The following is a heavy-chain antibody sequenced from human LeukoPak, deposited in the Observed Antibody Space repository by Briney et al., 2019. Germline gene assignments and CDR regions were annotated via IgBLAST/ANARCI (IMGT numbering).Heavy chain of an antibody. Sequence: PSETLSLTCTVSGGSISSYYWSWIRQPPGKGLEWIGYIYYSGSTNYNPSLKSRVTISVGTSKNQFSLKLSSVTAADTAVYYCLGYYYDSSGYGMDVWGQGTTVTVSS. CDR1: GGSISSYY. CDR3: LGYYYDSSGYGMDV. CDR2: IYYSGST. J-gene: IGHJ6*02. D-gene: IGHD3-22*01. V-gene: IGHV4-59*08.